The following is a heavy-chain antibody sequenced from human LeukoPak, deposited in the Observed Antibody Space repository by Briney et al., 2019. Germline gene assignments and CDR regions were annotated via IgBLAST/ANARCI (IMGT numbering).Heavy chain of an antibody. V-gene: IGHV3-30*03. CDR1: GFTFSSYG. Sequence: GGSLRLSCAASGFTFSSYGMHWVRQAPGKGLEWVAVISYDGSNKYYADSVKGRFTISRDNSKNTLYLQMNSLRAEDTAVYYCARSMYYDSSGYYFDYWGQGTLVTVSS. J-gene: IGHJ4*02. D-gene: IGHD3-22*01. CDR3: ARSMYYDSSGYYFDY. CDR2: ISYDGSNK.